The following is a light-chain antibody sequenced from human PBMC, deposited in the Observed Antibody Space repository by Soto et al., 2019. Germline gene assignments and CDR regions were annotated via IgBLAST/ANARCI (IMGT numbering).Light chain of an antibody. CDR2: GNS. J-gene: IGLJ1*01. CDR3: QSYDTRLDGSV. CDR1: SSNIGANYD. Sequence: QSVLTQPPSVSGAPGQRVTISCTGSSSNIGANYDVHWYQQLPGTAPKLLIYGNSDRPSGVPDRFSGSKSGTSASLAITGLQAEDEADYYCQSYDTRLDGSVFGTGTKLTVL. V-gene: IGLV1-40*01.